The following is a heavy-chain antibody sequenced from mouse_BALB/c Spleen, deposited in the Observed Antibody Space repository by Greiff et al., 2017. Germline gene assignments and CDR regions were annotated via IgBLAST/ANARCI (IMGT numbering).Heavy chain of an antibody. CDR1: GYTFTSYW. D-gene: IGHD3-1*01. CDR3: ARSRGPRIAY. Sequence: VQLVEPGAELAKPGASVKLSCKASGYTFTSYWMHWVKQRPGQGLEWIGYINPSTGYTEYNQKFKDKATLTADKSSSTAYMQLSSLTSEDSAVYCCARSRGPRIAYWGQGTLVTVSA. J-gene: IGHJ3*01. CDR2: INPSTGYT. V-gene: IGHV1-7*01.